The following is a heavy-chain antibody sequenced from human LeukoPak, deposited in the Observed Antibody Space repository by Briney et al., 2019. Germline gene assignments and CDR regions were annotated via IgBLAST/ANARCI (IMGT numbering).Heavy chain of an antibody. CDR1: GFTFSSYA. CDR3: ACSSSFMGDY. V-gene: IGHV4-4*08. J-gene: IGHJ4*02. Sequence: GSLELSCAASGFTFSSYAMHWVRQAPGKGLEWIGRIYTSGSTNYNPSLKSRVTISVDTSKNQFSLKLSSVTAADTAVYYCACSSSFMGDYWGQGTLVTVSS. D-gene: IGHD6-6*01. CDR2: IYTSGST.